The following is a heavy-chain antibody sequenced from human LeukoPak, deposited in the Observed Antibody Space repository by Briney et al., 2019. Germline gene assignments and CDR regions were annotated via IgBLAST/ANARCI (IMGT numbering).Heavy chain of an antibody. V-gene: IGHV3-21*01. CDR3: ARAPRGYDFWGGYYPDY. Sequence: GGSLRLSCAVSGFTFNYYGMNWVRQAPGKGLEWVSSISSDGTYIYYADSVKGRFTISRDTAKKSLYLHMNSPRVEDTAVYYCARAPRGYDFWGGYYPDYWGQGTLVTVSS. CDR2: ISSDGTYI. J-gene: IGHJ4*02. D-gene: IGHD3-3*01. CDR1: GFTFNYYG.